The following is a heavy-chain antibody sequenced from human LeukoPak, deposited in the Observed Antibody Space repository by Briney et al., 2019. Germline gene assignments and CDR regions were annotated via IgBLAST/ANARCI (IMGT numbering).Heavy chain of an antibody. CDR2: ISYDGSNK. CDR3: ARESPEAGSPIDY. Sequence: GRSLRLSCAASGFTFSSYAMHWVRQAPGKGLEWVAVISYDGSNKYYADSVKGRFTISRDNSKNTLYLQMNSLRAEDTAVYYCARESPEAGSPIDYWGQGTLVTVSS. D-gene: IGHD6-19*01. CDR1: GFTFSSYA. V-gene: IGHV3-30-3*01. J-gene: IGHJ4*02.